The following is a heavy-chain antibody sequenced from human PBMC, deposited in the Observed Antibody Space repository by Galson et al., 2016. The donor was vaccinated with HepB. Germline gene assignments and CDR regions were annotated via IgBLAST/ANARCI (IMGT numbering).Heavy chain of an antibody. CDR1: GYTFTNYY. J-gene: IGHJ4*02. CDR2: INPSGGAT. V-gene: IGHV1-46*01. D-gene: IGHD1-26*01. Sequence: SVKVSCKASGYTFTNYYMHWVRQAPGQGLEWMGIINPSGGATDYAQKFQDRVTLTRDTSTRTFYMELSSLRSEDTAVYYRARIVGTTKKDWQFDYWGQGTLVTVSS. CDR3: ARIVGTTKKDWQFDY.